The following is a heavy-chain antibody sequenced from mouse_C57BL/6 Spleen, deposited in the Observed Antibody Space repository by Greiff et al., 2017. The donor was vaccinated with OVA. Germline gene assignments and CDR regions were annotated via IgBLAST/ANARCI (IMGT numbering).Heavy chain of an antibody. V-gene: IGHV1-42*01. CDR2: INPSTGGT. Sequence: VQLQQSGPELVKPGASVKISCKASGYSFTGYYMNWVKQSPEKSLEWIGEINPSTGGTTYNQKFKAKATLTVDKASSTAYMQRKSLTSEDSAVYYCAREGFAYWGQGTLVTVSA. CDR3: AREGFAY. CDR1: GYSFTGYY. J-gene: IGHJ3*01.